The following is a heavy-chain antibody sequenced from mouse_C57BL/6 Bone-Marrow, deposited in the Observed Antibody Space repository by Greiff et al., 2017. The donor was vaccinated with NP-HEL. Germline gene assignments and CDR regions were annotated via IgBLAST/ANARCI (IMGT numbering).Heavy chain of an antibody. V-gene: IGHV5-12*01. CDR3: ARSYDYWFAY. CDR1: GFTFSDYY. J-gene: IGHJ3*01. CDR2: ISNGGGST. Sequence: EVKVVESGGGLVQPGGSLKLSCAASGFTFSDYYMYWVRQTPEKRLEWVAYISNGGGSTYYPDTLKGRFTISRDNAKNTLYLQMSRLKSEDTAMYCCARSYDYWFAYWGQGTLVTVSA. D-gene: IGHD2-4*01.